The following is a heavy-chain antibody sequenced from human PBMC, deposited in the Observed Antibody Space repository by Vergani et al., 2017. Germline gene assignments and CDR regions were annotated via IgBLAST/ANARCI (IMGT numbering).Heavy chain of an antibody. CDR2: IWYDGSNK. D-gene: IGHD6-13*01. J-gene: IGHJ5*02. CDR1: GFTFSSYG. V-gene: IGHV3-30*19. CDR3: AREGYSSSSYNWFDP. Sequence: QVQLVESGGGVVQPGRSLRLSCAASGFTFSSYGMHWVRQAPGKGLEWVAVIWYDGSNKYYADSVKGRFTISRDNSKNTLYLQMNSLRAEDTAVYYCAREGYSSSSYNWFDPWGQGTLVTVSS.